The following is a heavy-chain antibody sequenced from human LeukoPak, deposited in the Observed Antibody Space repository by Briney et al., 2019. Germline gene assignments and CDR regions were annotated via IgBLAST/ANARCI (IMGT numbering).Heavy chain of an antibody. CDR2: IYHSGST. J-gene: IGHJ4*02. V-gene: IGHV4-30-2*01. Sequence: SQTLSLTCAVSGGSISSGGYSWSWIRQPPGKGLEWIGYIYHSGSTYYNPSLKSRVTISVDRSKNQFSLKLSSVTAADTAVYYCARLGAGPTYYDFWSGYSSFYFDYWGQGTLVTVSS. CDR3: ARLGAGPTYYDFWSGYSSFYFDY. CDR1: GGSISSGGYS. D-gene: IGHD3-3*01.